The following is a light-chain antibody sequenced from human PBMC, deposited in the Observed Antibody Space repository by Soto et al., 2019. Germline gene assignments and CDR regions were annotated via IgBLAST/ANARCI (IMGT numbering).Light chain of an antibody. V-gene: IGKV1-5*03. J-gene: IGKJ1*01. CDR1: QSISSW. Sequence: DIQMTQSLSTLSASVGDRVTITCRASQSISSWLAWYQQKPGKAPKLLIYKASSLESGVPSRFSGSGSRTEFTLTISSLPPDDFASYYCQQSWTFGQGTKVEIK. CDR2: KAS. CDR3: QQSWT.